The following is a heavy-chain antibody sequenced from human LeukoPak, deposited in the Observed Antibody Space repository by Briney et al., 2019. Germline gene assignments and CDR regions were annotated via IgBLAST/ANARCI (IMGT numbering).Heavy chain of an antibody. D-gene: IGHD3-10*01. J-gene: IGHJ3*02. CDR1: GFTFSSYG. CDR2: IRYDGSNK. Sequence: PGGSLRLSCAASGFTFSSYGMHWVRQAPGKGLEWVAFIRYDGSNKYYADSVKGRFTVSRDNAKNTLYLQMNSLRAEDTAMYYCARDLGQYYYSSGSYSSDAFDIWGQGTMVTVSS. CDR3: ARDLGQYYYSSGSYSSDAFDI. V-gene: IGHV3-30*02.